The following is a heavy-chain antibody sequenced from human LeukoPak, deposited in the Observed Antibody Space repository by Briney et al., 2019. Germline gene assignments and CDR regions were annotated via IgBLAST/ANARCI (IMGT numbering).Heavy chain of an antibody. J-gene: IGHJ3*02. CDR3: ARGGVILGPNDAFDI. CDR2: ISSSGSTI. D-gene: IGHD2-21*01. CDR1: GFTFSDYY. Sequence: PGGSLRFSGAASGFTFSDYYMSWIRQAPGKGLEWVSYISSSGSTIYYADSVKGRFTISRDNAKNSLYLQMNSLRAEDTAVYYCARGGVILGPNDAFDIWGQGTMVTVSS. V-gene: IGHV3-11*01.